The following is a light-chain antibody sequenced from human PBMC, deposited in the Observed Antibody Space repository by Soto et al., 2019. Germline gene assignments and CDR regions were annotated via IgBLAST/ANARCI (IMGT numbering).Light chain of an antibody. V-gene: IGKV1-5*03. Sequence: DIQMTPSPSTLSASVGDRVTISCRASESISTWLAWYQQKPGKAPNLLIYKASSLESGVPSRFSGSGSGTEFTLTISSLQPDDFATYYCQQYSTYTPRTFGQGTKVDIK. CDR2: KAS. CDR3: QQYSTYTPRT. J-gene: IGKJ1*01. CDR1: ESISTW.